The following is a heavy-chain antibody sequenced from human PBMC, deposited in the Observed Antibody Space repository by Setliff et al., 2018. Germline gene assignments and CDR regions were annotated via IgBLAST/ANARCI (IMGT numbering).Heavy chain of an antibody. D-gene: IGHD1-26*01. Sequence: SETLSLTCAVQGGPFSGYYWSWIRQPPGKGLEWIGCMYHSGSTYYNPSLKSRVTISIDTSKNSFSLKLASVTAADTAVYYCARVPALGGIVGTHGVDYWGQGTLVTVSS. CDR2: MYHSGST. J-gene: IGHJ4*02. CDR1: GGPFSGYY. CDR3: ARVPALGGIVGTHGVDY. V-gene: IGHV4-34*01.